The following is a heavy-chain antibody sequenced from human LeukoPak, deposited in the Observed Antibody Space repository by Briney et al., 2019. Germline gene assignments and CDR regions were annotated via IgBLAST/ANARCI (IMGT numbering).Heavy chain of an antibody. V-gene: IGHV1-69*04. CDR1: GGTFSSYA. CDR2: IIPILGIA. D-gene: IGHD3-10*01. J-gene: IGHJ3*02. Sequence: SVKVSCKASGGTFSSYAISWVRQAPGQGLEWMGRIIPILGIANYAQKFQGRVTITADKSTSTAYMELSSLRSEDTAVYYCARAYGITMVRGVILPSDAFDIWGRGTMVTVSS. CDR3: ARAYGITMVRGVILPSDAFDI.